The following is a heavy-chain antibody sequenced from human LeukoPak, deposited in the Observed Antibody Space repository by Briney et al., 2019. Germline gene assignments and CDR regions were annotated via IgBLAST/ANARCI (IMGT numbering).Heavy chain of an antibody. D-gene: IGHD6-13*01. CDR1: GGSISSSSYY. J-gene: IGHJ4*02. CDR3: ASFPGIAAAADY. Sequence: SETLSLTCTVSGGSISSSSYYWRWLRQPPGKGLEWIGSSYYSGSTYYTPSPKSRVTISVDTSKNQLSLKLSSVTAAETAVYYCASFPGIAAAADYWGQGTLVTVSS. CDR2: SYYSGST. V-gene: IGHV4-39*07.